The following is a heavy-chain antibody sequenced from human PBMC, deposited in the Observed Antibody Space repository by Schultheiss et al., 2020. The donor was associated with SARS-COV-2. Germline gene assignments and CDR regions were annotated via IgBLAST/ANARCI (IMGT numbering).Heavy chain of an antibody. CDR2: ISYDGSDK. CDR3: ARDGDWYYYYGMDV. V-gene: IGHV3-30*03. Sequence: GGSLRLSCAASGFTFSSYSMNWVRQAPGKGLEWVAVISYDGSDKYYADSVKGRFTISRDNSKNTLWLQMNSLRAEDTAVYYCARDGDWYYYYGMDVWGQGTTVTVSS. CDR1: GFTFSSYS. D-gene: IGHD2-21*02. J-gene: IGHJ6*02.